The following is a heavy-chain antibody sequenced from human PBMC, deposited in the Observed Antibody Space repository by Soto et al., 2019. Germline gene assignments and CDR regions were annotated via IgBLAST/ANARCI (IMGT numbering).Heavy chain of an antibody. CDR3: ARGIEGWYQGRYYYGMDV. CDR1: GGSVSSGSYY. D-gene: IGHD6-19*01. V-gene: IGHV4-61*01. Sequence: QVQLQESGPGLVKPSETLSLTCTVSGGSVSSGSYYWSWIRQPPGKGLEWIGYIYYSGSTNYNPSRKSRGPIQVDTSKNQFSLKLSSVTAADTAVYYCARGIEGWYQGRYYYGMDVWGQGTTVTVSS. CDR2: IYYSGST. J-gene: IGHJ6*02.